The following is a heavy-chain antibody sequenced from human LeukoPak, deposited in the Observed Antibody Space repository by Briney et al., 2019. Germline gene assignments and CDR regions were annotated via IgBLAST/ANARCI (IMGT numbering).Heavy chain of an antibody. CDR3: ARGFPLLYGSGSYYIDY. D-gene: IGHD3-10*01. CDR2: IYYSGST. J-gene: IGHJ4*02. CDR1: GGSITSHY. V-gene: IGHV4-59*11. Sequence: SETLSLTCTVSGGSITSHYWSWIRQPPGKGLEWIGYIYYSGSTNYNPSLKSRVTISVDTSKNQFSLKLSSVTAADTAVYYCARGFPLLYGSGSYYIDYWGQGTLVTVSS.